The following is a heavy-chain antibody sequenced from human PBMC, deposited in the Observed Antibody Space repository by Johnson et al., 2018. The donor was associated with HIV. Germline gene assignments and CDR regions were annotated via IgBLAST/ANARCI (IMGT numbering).Heavy chain of an antibody. CDR2: IYSGGST. V-gene: IGHV3-66*01. D-gene: IGHD1-26*01. Sequence: MQLVESGGGLVQPGGSLRVSCAASGFTVSSNYMSWVRQAPGKGLEWVSVIYSGGSTYYADPVKGRFNISRDNSKNTLYLQMNSLRAEDTAVYYCARSLPGRGSYYAFDIWGQGTMVTV. J-gene: IGHJ3*02. CDR3: ARSLPGRGSYYAFDI. CDR1: GFTVSSNY.